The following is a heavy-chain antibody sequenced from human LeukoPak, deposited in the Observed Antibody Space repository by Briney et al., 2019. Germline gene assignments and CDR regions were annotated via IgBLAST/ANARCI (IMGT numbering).Heavy chain of an antibody. CDR3: AKAARDAFDI. Sequence: GRSLRLSCAASGFTFDDNAMHWVRQAPGKGLEWVSGISWNSGSIGYADSVKGRFTISRDNAKNSLYLQMNSLRPDDTALYYCAKAARDAFDIWGQGTMVTVSS. CDR1: GFTFDDNA. CDR2: ISWNSGSI. V-gene: IGHV3-9*01. J-gene: IGHJ3*02.